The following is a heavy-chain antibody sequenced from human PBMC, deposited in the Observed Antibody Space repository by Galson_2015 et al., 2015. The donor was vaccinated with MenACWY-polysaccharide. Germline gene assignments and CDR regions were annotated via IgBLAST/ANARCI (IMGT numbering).Heavy chain of an antibody. CDR2: VSASDDRT. Sequence: SLRLSCAASGFIFNTYGMAWARQAPGKGLEWVSTVSASDDRTYNAESVQGRFSISRDNSKNTLYLQMNNLRAEDTAVYYCSKGRGYCTGGACYSDYWGQGTLVTVSS. J-gene: IGHJ4*02. V-gene: IGHV3-23*01. D-gene: IGHD2-8*02. CDR1: GFIFNTYG. CDR3: SKGRGYCTGGACYSDY.